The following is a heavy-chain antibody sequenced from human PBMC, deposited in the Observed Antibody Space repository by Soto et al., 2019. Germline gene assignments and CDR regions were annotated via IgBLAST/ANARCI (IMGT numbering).Heavy chain of an antibody. CDR2: ISFDGGNK. Sequence: PGGSLRLSCAASGFTFSIYAMHWVRQAPGKGLEWVAVISFDGGNKYYSDSVEGRFTISRDNSKNTLYLQMNSLKTEDTAVYYCARGANDWNYNPTDYWGQGTLVTVSS. CDR3: ARGANDWNYNPTDY. J-gene: IGHJ4*02. CDR1: GFTFSIYA. D-gene: IGHD1-7*01. V-gene: IGHV3-30-3*01.